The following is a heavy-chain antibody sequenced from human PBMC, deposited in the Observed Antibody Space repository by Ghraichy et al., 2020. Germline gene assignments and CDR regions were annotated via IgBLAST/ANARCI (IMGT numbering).Heavy chain of an antibody. V-gene: IGHV3-48*02. CDR1: GFTFNIYG. CDR2: ISSTSSAM. Sequence: GGSLRLSCAASGFTFNIYGMNWVRQAPGKGLEWVSYISSTSSAMHYADSVKGRFTISRDNAKNSLYLQMNSLRDEDTAVYYCASNLPPMDWGQGTLVTVSS. D-gene: IGHD5-24*01. CDR3: ASNLPPMD. J-gene: IGHJ4*02.